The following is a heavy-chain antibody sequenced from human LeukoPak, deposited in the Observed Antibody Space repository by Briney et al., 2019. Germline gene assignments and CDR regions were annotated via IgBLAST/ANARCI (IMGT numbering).Heavy chain of an antibody. CDR1: GGSISSGSYY. D-gene: IGHD3-10*01. Sequence: SETLSLTCTVSGGSISSGSYYWGWIRQPPGKGLEWTGSIYHSGSTYYNPSLKSRVTISVDTSKNQFSLKLSSVTAADTAVYYCAREIRFGEFYFDYWGQGTLVTVSS. J-gene: IGHJ4*02. V-gene: IGHV4-39*07. CDR3: AREIRFGEFYFDY. CDR2: IYHSGST.